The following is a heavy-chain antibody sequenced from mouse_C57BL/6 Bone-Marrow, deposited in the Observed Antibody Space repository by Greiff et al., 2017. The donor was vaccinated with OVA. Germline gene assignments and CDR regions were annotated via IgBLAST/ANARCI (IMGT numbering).Heavy chain of an antibody. J-gene: IGHJ1*03. V-gene: IGHV7-3*01. D-gene: IGHD1-1*01. CDR3: ASLDYYGSRNWYFDV. Sequence: EVKLQESGGGLVQPGGSLSLSCAASGFTFTDYYMSWVRQPPGKALEWLGFIRNKANGYTTEYSASVKGRFTISRDNSQSILYLQMNALRAEDSATYYCASLDYYGSRNWYFDVWGTGTTVTVSS. CDR2: IRNKANGYTT. CDR1: GFTFTDYY.